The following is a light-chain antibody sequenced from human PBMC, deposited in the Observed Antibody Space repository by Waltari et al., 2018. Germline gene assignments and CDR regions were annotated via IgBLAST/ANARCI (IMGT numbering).Light chain of an antibody. CDR3: CSYAAPMTYV. Sequence: QSALTQAASVSGSPGQSITISCTGTSSAIGSYHLVSWYQQCPGEAPRRIIYADSKRPSGLSNRVSGARSGNTASLTISGLQAEDEAHYYCCSYAAPMTYVFGTGTKVTVL. CDR2: ADS. V-gene: IGLV2-23*01. CDR1: SSAIGSYHL. J-gene: IGLJ1*01.